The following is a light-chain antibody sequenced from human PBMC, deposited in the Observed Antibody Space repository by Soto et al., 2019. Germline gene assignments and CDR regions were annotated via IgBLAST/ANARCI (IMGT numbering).Light chain of an antibody. CDR1: QDIGTF. CDR2: APS. CDR3: QQSYSTPQIT. Sequence: DFQMTQSPSSLSASVGDRVTITCRASQDIGTFLNWYQQKPGKPPNLLIYAPSNLLSGVSSRFRGSGSGTDFTLTISSLQPEDFATYYCQQSYSTPQITFGPGTKVDMK. J-gene: IGKJ3*01. V-gene: IGKV1-39*01.